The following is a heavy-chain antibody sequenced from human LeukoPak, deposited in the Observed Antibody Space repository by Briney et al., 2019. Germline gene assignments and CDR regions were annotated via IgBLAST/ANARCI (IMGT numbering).Heavy chain of an antibody. Sequence: PGGSLRLSCTASGFAFDEHGMSWVRQVPGKGLEWVGCINWSGGSTGYAHNLKGRFTISRDNAKNSAYLQMDSLRAEDTALYYCARAPITSPFYFDYWGQGTLVTVSS. V-gene: IGHV3-20*04. CDR2: INWSGGST. CDR3: ARAPITSPFYFDY. D-gene: IGHD2-2*01. CDR1: GFAFDEHG. J-gene: IGHJ4*02.